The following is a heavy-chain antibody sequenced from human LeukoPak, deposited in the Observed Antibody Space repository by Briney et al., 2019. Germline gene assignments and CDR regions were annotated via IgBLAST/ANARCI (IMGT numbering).Heavy chain of an antibody. CDR3: AKWSQWLVPYYFDY. CDR1: GFTFSSYA. V-gene: IGHV3-23*01. D-gene: IGHD6-19*01. CDR2: ISSSGGST. J-gene: IGHJ4*02. Sequence: GGSLRLSCAASGFTFSSYAVSWVRQAPGKGLEWVSAISSSGGSTYYADSVKGRFTISRDNSKNTLYLQMNSLRAEDTAVYYCAKWSQWLVPYYFDYWGQGTLVTVSS.